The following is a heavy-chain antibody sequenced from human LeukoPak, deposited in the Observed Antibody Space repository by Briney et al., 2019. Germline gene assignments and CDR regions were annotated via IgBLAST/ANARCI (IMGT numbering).Heavy chain of an antibody. J-gene: IGHJ4*02. V-gene: IGHV1-2*02. CDR2: INPNSGGT. D-gene: IGHD1-26*01. Sequence: ASVKVSCKASGYTFTGYYMHWVRQAPGQGLEWMGWINPNSGGTNYAQKFQGRVTMTRDTSTSTVYMELSSLRSEDTAVYYCATDIVGATYYFDYWGQGTLVTVSS. CDR1: GYTFTGYY. CDR3: ATDIVGATYYFDY.